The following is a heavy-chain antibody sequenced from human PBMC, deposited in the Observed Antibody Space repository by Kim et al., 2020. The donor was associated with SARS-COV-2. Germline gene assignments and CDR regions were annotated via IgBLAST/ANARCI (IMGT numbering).Heavy chain of an antibody. J-gene: IGHJ4*02. CDR2: SYL. V-gene: IGHV3-21*01. Sequence: SYLYYADSVKGRFTISSDNAKNSLYLQMNSLRAEDTAVYYCARVPTAFDYWGQGTLVTVSS. CDR3: ARVPTAFDY. D-gene: IGHD4-4*01.